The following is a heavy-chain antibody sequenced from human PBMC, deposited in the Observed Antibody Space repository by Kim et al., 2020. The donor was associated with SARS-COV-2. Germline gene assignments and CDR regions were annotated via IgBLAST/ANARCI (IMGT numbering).Heavy chain of an antibody. CDR3: ARLGYCSGGRCYSPNHYYGMDV. D-gene: IGHD2-15*01. V-gene: IGHV1-69*13. J-gene: IGHJ6*02. CDR1: GGTFSSYA. CDR2: IIPIFGTA. Sequence: SVKVSCKASGGTFSSYAISWVRQAPGQGLEWMGGIIPIFGTANYAQKFQGRVTITADESTSTAYMELSSLRSEDTAVYYCARLGYCSGGRCYSPNHYYGMDVWGQGTTVTVSS.